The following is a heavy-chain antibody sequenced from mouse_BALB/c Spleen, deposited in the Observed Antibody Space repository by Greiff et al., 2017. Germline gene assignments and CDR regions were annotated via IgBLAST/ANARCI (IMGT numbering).Heavy chain of an antibody. CDR1: GYSITSGYY. CDR2: ISYDGSN. D-gene: IGHD2-4*01. Sequence: VQLQQSGPGLVKPSQSLSLTCSVTGYSITSGYYWNWIRQFPGNKLEWMGYISYDGSNNYNPSLKNRISITRDTSKNQFFLKLNSVTTEDTATYYCARVQIYYDYDGGLAYWGQGTLVTVSA. V-gene: IGHV3-6*02. J-gene: IGHJ3*01. CDR3: ARVQIYYDYDGGLAY.